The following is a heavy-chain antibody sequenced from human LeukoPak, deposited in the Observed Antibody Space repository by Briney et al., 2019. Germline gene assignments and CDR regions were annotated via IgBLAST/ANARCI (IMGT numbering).Heavy chain of an antibody. Sequence: SETLSLTCTVSGGSISSYYWGWIRQPPGKGLGWIGSIYYSGSTYYNPSLKSRVTISVDTSKNQFSLKLSSVTAADTAVYYCGQDDSSGYLSWGQGTLVTVSS. CDR2: IYYSGST. CDR3: GQDDSSGYLS. V-gene: IGHV4-39*01. J-gene: IGHJ5*02. D-gene: IGHD3-22*01. CDR1: GGSISSYY.